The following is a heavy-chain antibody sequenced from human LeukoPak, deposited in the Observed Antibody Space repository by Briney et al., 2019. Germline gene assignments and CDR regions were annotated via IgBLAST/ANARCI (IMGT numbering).Heavy chain of an antibody. J-gene: IGHJ4*02. CDR2: INHSGST. CDR3: ARGVGIWSGYYISHALDY. D-gene: IGHD3-3*01. CDR1: GGSFSGYY. V-gene: IGHV4-34*01. Sequence: PSETLSLTCAVYGGSFSGYYWSWIRQPPGKGLEWIGEINHSGSTNYHPSLRSRDTISVDTSKNQFSLKLSSVTAADTAVYYCARGVGIWSGYYISHALDYWGQGTLVTVSS.